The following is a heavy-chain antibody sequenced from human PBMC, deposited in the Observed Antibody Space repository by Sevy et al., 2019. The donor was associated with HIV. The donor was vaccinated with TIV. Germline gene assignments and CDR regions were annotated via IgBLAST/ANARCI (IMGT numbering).Heavy chain of an antibody. CDR2: ISSSGSTI. Sequence: GGSLRLSCAASGFTFSSYEMNWVRQAPGKGLEWASYISSSGSTIYYADSVKGRFTISRDNAKNSLYLQMNSLRAEDTAVYYCARDHITMIVVVSSFNHYYYGMDVWGQGTTVTVSS. CDR1: GFTFSSYE. D-gene: IGHD3-22*01. J-gene: IGHJ6*02. CDR3: ARDHITMIVVVSSFNHYYYGMDV. V-gene: IGHV3-48*03.